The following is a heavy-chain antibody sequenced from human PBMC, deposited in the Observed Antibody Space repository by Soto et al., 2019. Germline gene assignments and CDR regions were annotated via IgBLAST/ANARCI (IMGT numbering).Heavy chain of an antibody. D-gene: IGHD6-19*01. V-gene: IGHV3-30-3*01. J-gene: IGHJ4*02. CDR2: ISNDGSNK. Sequence: QVQLVESGGGVVQPGRYLRLSCAASGFTVSSYAMHWVRQAPGKGLEWVAVISNDGSNKYYADSVKRRFTISRDNSKNTLYLQLNSLRAEDTAVYYCARDREGGWLVISYYFDYWGQGTLVTVSS. CDR1: GFTVSSYA. CDR3: ARDREGGWLVISYYFDY.